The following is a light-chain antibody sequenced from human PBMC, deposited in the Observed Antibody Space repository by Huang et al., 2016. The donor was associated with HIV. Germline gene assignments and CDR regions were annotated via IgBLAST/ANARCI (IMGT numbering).Light chain of an antibody. CDR3: QQSYNTSWT. J-gene: IGKJ1*01. CDR2: AAS. Sequence: DIQLTQSPSSLSASVGDRVTITCRASQNINSVLNWYKQTPGKAPNLRIYAASSLQSVVTSRFSGSGSGTDYKLTISGLQPVDLGTYYCQQSYNTSWTFGQGTTVEIK. V-gene: IGKV1-39*01. CDR1: QNINSV.